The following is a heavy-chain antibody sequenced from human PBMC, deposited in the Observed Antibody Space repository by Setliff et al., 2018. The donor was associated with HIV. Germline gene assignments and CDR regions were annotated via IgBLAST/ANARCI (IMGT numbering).Heavy chain of an antibody. Sequence: SETLSLTCTVSGDSISTDYWTWTRQPPGKGLEWIGYIYNSASTSYNPSLKSRLTISVDTSKNQFSLKLSSVTAADTAVYYCARRDGYSYGFYFDYWGQGTLVTVSS. J-gene: IGHJ4*02. V-gene: IGHV4-4*08. CDR3: ARRDGYSYGFYFDY. CDR1: GDSISTDY. D-gene: IGHD5-18*01. CDR2: IYNSAST.